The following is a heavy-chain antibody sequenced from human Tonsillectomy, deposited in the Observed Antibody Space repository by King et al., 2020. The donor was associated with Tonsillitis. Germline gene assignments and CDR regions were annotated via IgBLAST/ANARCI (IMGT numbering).Heavy chain of an antibody. CDR1: GFTFSSYG. CDR3: AKDLRGRDYYYYGMDV. CDR2: IRYGGSYGSDK. Sequence: HVQLVESGGGVVQPGGSLRVSCAASGFTFSSYGMHWVRQAPGKGLEWVAFIRYGGSYGSDKYYADSVKGRFTISRDNFKNTLYLQMNSLRAEDTAVYYCAKDLRGRDYYYYGMDVWGQGTTVTVSS. D-gene: IGHD5-24*01. J-gene: IGHJ6*02. V-gene: IGHV3-30*02.